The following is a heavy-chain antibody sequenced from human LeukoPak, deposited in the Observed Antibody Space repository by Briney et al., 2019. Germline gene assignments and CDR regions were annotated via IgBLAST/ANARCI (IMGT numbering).Heavy chain of an antibody. CDR1: GFTLSSYW. D-gene: IGHD6-13*01. Sequence: GGSLRLSCAASGFTLSSYWMSWVRQTPGKGLEWVANIKQDGSEKYYVDSMKGRFTISRDNAKNSLYLQMNSLGAEDTAVYYCARGWSGAFDIWGQGTMVTVSS. CDR2: IKQDGSEK. J-gene: IGHJ3*02. CDR3: ARGWSGAFDI. V-gene: IGHV3-7*04.